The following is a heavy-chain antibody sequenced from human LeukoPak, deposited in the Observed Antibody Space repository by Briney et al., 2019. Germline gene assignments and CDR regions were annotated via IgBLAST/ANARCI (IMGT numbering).Heavy chain of an antibody. CDR1: GYTFTGYY. J-gene: IGHJ6*03. V-gene: IGHV1-2*06. CDR2: INPNSGGT. Sequence: ASVKVSCKASGYTFTGYYMHWVRQAPGQGLEWMGRINPNSGGTNYAQKFQGRVTMTRDTSISTAYMELSRPRSDDTAVYYCAREGNDYVWGSYRYLAMDVWGKGTTVTVSS. CDR3: AREGNDYVWGSYRYLAMDV. D-gene: IGHD3-16*02.